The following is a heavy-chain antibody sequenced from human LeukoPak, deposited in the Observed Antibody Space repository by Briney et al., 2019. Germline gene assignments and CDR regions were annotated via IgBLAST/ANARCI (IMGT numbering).Heavy chain of an antibody. CDR3: ARSLGSGWYQQIFVF. Sequence: GGSLRLSCAASGFTFSNYGVSWVRKAPGKGLEWVSGIRSAVDTTHYADSVKGRFTISRDNSKNTLYLQMNSLRAEDTAIFYCARSLGSGWYQQIFVFWGQGTLVIVSS. CDR2: IRSAVDTT. V-gene: IGHV3-23*01. CDR1: GFTFSNYG. J-gene: IGHJ4*02. D-gene: IGHD6-19*01.